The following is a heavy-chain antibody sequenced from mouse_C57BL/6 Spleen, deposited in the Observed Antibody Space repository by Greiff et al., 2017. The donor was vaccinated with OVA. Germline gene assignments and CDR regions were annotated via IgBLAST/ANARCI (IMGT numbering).Heavy chain of an antibody. CDR1: GYTFTDYN. D-gene: IGHD1-1*01. CDR3: ARVGLFSMDY. Sequence: EVKLMESGPELVKPGASVKMSCKASGYTFTDYNMHWVKQSHGKSLEWIGYINPNNGGTSYNQKFKGQATLTVNKSSSTAYMELRSLTSEDSAVYYCARVGLFSMDYWGQGTSVTVSS. V-gene: IGHV1-22*01. J-gene: IGHJ4*01. CDR2: INPNNGGT.